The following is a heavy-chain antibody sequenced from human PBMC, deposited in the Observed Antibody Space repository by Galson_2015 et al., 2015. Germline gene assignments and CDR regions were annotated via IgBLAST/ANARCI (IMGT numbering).Heavy chain of an antibody. CDR2: ISYDGSNK. D-gene: IGHD6-6*01. CDR1: GFTFSSYA. V-gene: IGHV3-30-3*01. Sequence: SLRLSCAASGFTFSSYAMHWVRQAPGKGLEWVAVISYDGSNKNYADSVKGRFTISRDSSKNTLYLQLNSLRPEDTAIYYCARGEGSSEHPFDYWGQGTQVTVSS. CDR3: ARGEGSSEHPFDY. J-gene: IGHJ4*02.